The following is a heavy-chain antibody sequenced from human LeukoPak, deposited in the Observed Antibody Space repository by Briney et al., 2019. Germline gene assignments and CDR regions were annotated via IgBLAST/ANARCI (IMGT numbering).Heavy chain of an antibody. Sequence: SETLSLTCTVSGGSISSSSYYWGWIRQPPEKGLEWIGSIYYSGSTYYNPSLKSRVTISVDTSKNQFSLKLSSVTAADTAVYYCARQPSYDSSGYCDYWGQGTLVTVSS. D-gene: IGHD3-22*01. CDR3: ARQPSYDSSGYCDY. V-gene: IGHV4-39*01. CDR2: IYYSGST. CDR1: GGSISSSSYY. J-gene: IGHJ4*02.